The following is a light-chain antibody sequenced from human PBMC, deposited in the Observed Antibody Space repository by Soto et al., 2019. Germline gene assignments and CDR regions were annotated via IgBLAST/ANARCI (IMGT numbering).Light chain of an antibody. J-gene: IGKJ1*01. CDR3: QQYVSYPRT. V-gene: IGKV1D-16*01. Sequence: DIEMTQSPSSLFASVGDRVTITCRASHNVDNWVAWYQQKPEKAPKSLIYAASSLHSGVPLRFSGGGSGALFTLTISNLQPEDFATYYCQQYVSYPRTFGQGTKVEIK. CDR2: AAS. CDR1: HNVDNW.